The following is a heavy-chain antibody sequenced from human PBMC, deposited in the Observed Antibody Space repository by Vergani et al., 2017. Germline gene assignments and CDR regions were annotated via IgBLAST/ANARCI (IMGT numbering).Heavy chain of an antibody. CDR1: GFTFSSYA. D-gene: IGHD3-3*01. Sequence: QVQLVESGGGVVQPGRSLRLSCAASGFTFSSYAMHWVRQAPGKGLEWVAVISYDGSNKYYADSVKGRFTISRDNSKNTLYLQMNSLRAEDTAVYYCARQDYDFWSGYYKAPPTLAFDYWGQGTLVTVSS. V-gene: IGHV3-30-3*01. CDR2: ISYDGSNK. J-gene: IGHJ4*02. CDR3: ARQDYDFWSGYYKAPPTLAFDY.